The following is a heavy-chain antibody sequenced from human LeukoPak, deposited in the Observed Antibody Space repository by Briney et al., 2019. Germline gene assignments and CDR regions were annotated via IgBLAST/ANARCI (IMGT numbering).Heavy chain of an antibody. CDR2: AYWNNDE. D-gene: IGHD4-11*01. V-gene: IGHV2-5*01. CDR3: AHAPHDYREYYFDY. CDR1: GFSLSNTGVA. J-gene: IGHJ4*02. Sequence: SGPTLVNPTQTLTLTCTFSGFSLSNTGVAVGWIRQSPGKALEWLAVAYWNNDESYSPSLKSRLTITKDTSKNQVVLIMTNMDPVDTATYYCAHAPHDYREYYFDYWGQGTLVTVSS.